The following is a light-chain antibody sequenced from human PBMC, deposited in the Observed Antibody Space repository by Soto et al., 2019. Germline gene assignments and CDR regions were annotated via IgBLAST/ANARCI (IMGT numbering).Light chain of an antibody. J-gene: IGKJ3*01. CDR3: QQYYSSPFT. Sequence: IVMTQSPDSLAVSLGERATINCKSSRSVLSSSNNKNFLAWYQQKPGQPPRLLVFWASTRESGVPDRFSGSGYATDFTLTISSLQAEDVAVYYCQQYYSSPFTFGPGTKVDIK. CDR2: WAS. V-gene: IGKV4-1*01. CDR1: RSVLSSSNNKNF.